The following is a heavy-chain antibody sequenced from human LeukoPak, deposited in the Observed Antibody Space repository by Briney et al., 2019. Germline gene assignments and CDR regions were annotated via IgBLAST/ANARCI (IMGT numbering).Heavy chain of an antibody. CDR2: ISGSGGST. V-gene: IGHV3-23*01. J-gene: IGHJ6*03. D-gene: IGHD5-18*01. Sequence: PGGSLRLSCAASGFTFSSYAMSWVRQAPGKGLEWVSAISGSGGSTYYADSVKGRFTISRDNSKNTLYLQMNSLRAEDTAVYYCARDHYPAMARLYYMDVWGKGTTVTISS. CDR3: ARDHYPAMARLYYMDV. CDR1: GFTFSSYA.